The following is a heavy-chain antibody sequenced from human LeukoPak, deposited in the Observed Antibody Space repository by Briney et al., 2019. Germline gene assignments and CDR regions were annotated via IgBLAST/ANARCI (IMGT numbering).Heavy chain of an antibody. CDR2: ISYDGSNK. Sequence: GGSLRLSCAASGFTFSSYGMHWVRQAPGKGPEWVAVISYDGSNKYYADSVKGRFTISRDNSKNTLYLQMNSLRAEDTAVYYCARDSGGDAFDIWGQGTMVTVSS. CDR1: GFTFSSYG. CDR3: ARDSGGDAFDI. D-gene: IGHD3-10*01. V-gene: IGHV3-30*03. J-gene: IGHJ3*02.